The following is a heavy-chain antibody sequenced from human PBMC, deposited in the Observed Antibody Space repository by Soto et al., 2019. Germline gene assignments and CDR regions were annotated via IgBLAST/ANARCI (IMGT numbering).Heavy chain of an antibody. CDR1: GFIFSSYG. CDR3: ARDGRGYYASGSYSFWFDP. V-gene: IGHV3-33*01. Sequence: GGSGRLSCAASGFIFSSYGMHWVRQAPGKGLEWVAVIWYDGRNKYYADSVKGRFTISRDNSKNTLFLQMNSLRAEDTAVYYCARDGRGYYASGSYSFWFDPWGQGTLVTVSS. CDR2: IWYDGRNK. J-gene: IGHJ5*02. D-gene: IGHD3-10*01.